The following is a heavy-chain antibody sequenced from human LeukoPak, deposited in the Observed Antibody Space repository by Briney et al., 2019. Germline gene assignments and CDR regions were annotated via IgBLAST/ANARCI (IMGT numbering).Heavy chain of an antibody. CDR3: ARPGFGNQGDY. V-gene: IGHV4-59*01. CDR1: GGSISSYY. J-gene: IGHJ4*02. D-gene: IGHD3-10*01. Sequence: SETLSLTCTVSGGSISSYYWSWIRQPPGKGLEWIGYIYYSGSTNYNPSLKSRVTISVDTSKNQFSLKLSSVTAADTAVYYCARPGFGNQGDYWGQGTLVTVSS. CDR2: IYYSGST.